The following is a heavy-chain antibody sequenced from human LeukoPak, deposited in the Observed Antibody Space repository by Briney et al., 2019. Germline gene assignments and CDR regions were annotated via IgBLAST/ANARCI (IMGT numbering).Heavy chain of an antibody. V-gene: IGHV3-74*01. D-gene: IGHD3-22*01. Sequence: GGSLRLSCAASGFTFSSYWMHWVRQAPGKGLVWVSRINSDGSSTSYADSVKGRFTISRDNAKNTLYLQMNSLRAEGTAVYYCARRAGDYSHPYDYWGQGTLVTVSS. J-gene: IGHJ4*02. CDR3: ARRAGDYSHPYDY. CDR1: GFTFSSYW. CDR2: INSDGSST.